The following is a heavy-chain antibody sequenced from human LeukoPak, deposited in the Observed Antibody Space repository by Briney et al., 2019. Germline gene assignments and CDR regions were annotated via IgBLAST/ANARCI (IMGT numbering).Heavy chain of an antibody. J-gene: IGHJ3*01. CDR3: ARGGGSMIVD. D-gene: IGHD3-22*01. Sequence: GGSLRLSCAASGFTFSSYWMSWVRQAPGKGLGWVSSISSSSSYIYYADSVKGRFTISRDNAKNSLYLQMNSLRAEDTAVYYCARGGGSMIVDWGQGTMVTVSS. V-gene: IGHV3-21*01. CDR1: GFTFSSYW. CDR2: ISSSSSYI.